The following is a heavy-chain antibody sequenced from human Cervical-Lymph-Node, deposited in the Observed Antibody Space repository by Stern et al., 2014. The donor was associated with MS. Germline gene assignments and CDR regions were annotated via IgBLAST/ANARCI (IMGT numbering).Heavy chain of an antibody. D-gene: IGHD6-19*01. CDR2: IWYDGSEK. J-gene: IGHJ1*01. CDR3: ARDIDSSGNLYLQH. CDR1: GFIFSTSG. Sequence: VQLVESGGGVVQTGRSLRLSCAASGFIFSTSGMHWVRQAPGKGLEWVALIWYDGSEKHYADSVKGRFTISRDNSKNRLYLEMNPLRAEDTAVYYCARDIDSSGNLYLQHWGQGTLVTVSP. V-gene: IGHV3-33*01.